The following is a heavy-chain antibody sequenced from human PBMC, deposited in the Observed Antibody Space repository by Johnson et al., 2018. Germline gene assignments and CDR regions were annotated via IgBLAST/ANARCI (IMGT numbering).Heavy chain of an antibody. CDR1: GFTFSSYG. Sequence: QVQLVQSGGGVVQPGRSLRLSCAASGFTFSSYGMHWVRQAPGKGLEWVAVIWYDGSNKYYADSVKGRFTISRDNSKNTLYLPMNSLRAEDTAVYYCAREKDDAFDIWGQGTMVTVSS. V-gene: IGHV3-33*01. CDR2: IWYDGSNK. J-gene: IGHJ3*02. CDR3: AREKDDAFDI.